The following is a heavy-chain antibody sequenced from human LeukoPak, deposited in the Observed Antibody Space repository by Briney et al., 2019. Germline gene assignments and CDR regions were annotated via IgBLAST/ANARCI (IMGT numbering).Heavy chain of an antibody. CDR1: GGTFSSYA. D-gene: IGHD2-15*01. CDR3: ARVRTRILHNGDAFDI. J-gene: IGHJ3*02. CDR2: IIPIFGTA. Sequence: SVKVSCKASGGTFSSYAISWVGQAPGQGREWMGGIIPIFGTANYAQKFQGRVTITADESTSTAYMELSSLRSEDTAVYYCARVRTRILHNGDAFDIWGQGTMVTVSS. V-gene: IGHV1-69*13.